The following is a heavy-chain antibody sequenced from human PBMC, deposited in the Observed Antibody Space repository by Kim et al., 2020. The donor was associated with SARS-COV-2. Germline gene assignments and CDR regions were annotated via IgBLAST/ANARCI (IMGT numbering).Heavy chain of an antibody. CDR3: ARLTMSGFTTNAFEI. V-gene: IGHV5-10-1*01. CDR2: IDPSDSYT. D-gene: IGHD3-10*02. CDR1: GYTFITYW. J-gene: IGHJ3*02. Sequence: GESLKISCQGSGYTFITYWISWVRQMPGKGLEWMGRIDPSDSYTNYSPSFQGHVTMSADKSISTAYLQWSSLKASDTAMYYCARLTMSGFTTNAFEIWGQGTMVSVSS.